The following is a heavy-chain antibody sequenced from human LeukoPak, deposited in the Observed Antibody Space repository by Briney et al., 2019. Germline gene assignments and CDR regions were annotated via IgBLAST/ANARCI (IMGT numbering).Heavy chain of an antibody. D-gene: IGHD2-15*01. Sequence: SETLSLTCTVSGGSISGYFWTWIRQPPGKGLEWIGYIYYTGNTNYSPSLKSRVTISIDTSKNHFSLNVNSVTAADAAVYYCVRSKSGAYGWFDPWGPGTLVTVSS. V-gene: IGHV4-59*01. J-gene: IGHJ5*02. CDR2: IYYTGNT. CDR3: VRSKSGAYGWFDP. CDR1: GGSISGYF.